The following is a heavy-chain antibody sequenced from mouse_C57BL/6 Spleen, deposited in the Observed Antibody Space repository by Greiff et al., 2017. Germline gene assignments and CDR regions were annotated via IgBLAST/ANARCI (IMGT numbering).Heavy chain of an antibody. CDR3: AEGASNYDAMDY. J-gene: IGHJ4*01. V-gene: IGHV1-81*01. D-gene: IGHD2-5*01. Sequence: VQLVESGAELARPGASVKLSCKASGYTFTSYGISWVKQRTGQGLEWIGEIYPRSGNTYYNEKFKGKATLTADKSSSTAYLELRSLTSGDSAVYFCAEGASNYDAMDYWGQGTSVTVAS. CDR2: IYPRSGNT. CDR1: GYTFTSYG.